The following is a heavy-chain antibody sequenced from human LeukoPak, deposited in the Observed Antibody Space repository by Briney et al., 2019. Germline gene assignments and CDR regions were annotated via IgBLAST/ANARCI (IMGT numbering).Heavy chain of an antibody. CDR1: GFNFKSYS. CDR3: ARAAGHYFDY. Sequence: PGGSLRLSCAASGFNFKSYSMNWVRQAPGKGLVRVSLISSTSSDLLYADSVKGRFTVSRDNGKNSLYLQMNSLRAEDTAVYYCARAAGHYFDYWGQGSLVTVSS. V-gene: IGHV3-21*06. J-gene: IGHJ4*02. D-gene: IGHD3-10*01. CDR2: ISSTSSDL.